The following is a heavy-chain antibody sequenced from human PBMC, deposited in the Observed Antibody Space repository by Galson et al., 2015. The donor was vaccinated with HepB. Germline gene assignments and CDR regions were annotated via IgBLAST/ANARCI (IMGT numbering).Heavy chain of an antibody. CDR2: IYPGDSDT. Sequence: QSGAEVKKPGESLKISCKGSGYSFTSYWIGWVRQMPGKGLEWMGIIYPGDSDTRYGPSFQGQVTISADKSISTAYLQWSSPKASDTAMYYCARHGRELRYFASPDYWGQGTLVTVSS. V-gene: IGHV5-51*01. CDR1: GYSFTSYW. J-gene: IGHJ4*02. CDR3: ARHGRELRYFASPDY. D-gene: IGHD3-9*01.